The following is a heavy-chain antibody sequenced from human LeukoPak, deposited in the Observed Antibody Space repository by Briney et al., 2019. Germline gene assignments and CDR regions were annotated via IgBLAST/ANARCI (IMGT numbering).Heavy chain of an antibody. Sequence: GGSLRLSCAASGFTFSSYGMHWVRQAPGKGLEWVAFIRYDGSNEYYADSVKGRFTISRDNSKNTLYLQMNSMRAEDTAVYFCAKDGSQYGSGSYLESWGQGTLVTVSS. CDR3: AKDGSQYGSGSYLES. CDR2: IRYDGSNE. D-gene: IGHD3-10*01. J-gene: IGHJ5*02. CDR1: GFTFSSYG. V-gene: IGHV3-30*02.